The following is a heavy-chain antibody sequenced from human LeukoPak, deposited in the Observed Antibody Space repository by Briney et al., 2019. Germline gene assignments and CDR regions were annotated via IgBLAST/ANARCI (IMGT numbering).Heavy chain of an antibody. CDR1: GGSISSYY. D-gene: IGHD2-21*02. CDR3: ARHLRGVMTCFDC. Sequence: SETLSLTCTVSGGSISSYYWSWIRQPPGKALEWIGLIYYSGSTSYNPSLASRVTMSVDTSKNQFSLNLKSMTAADTAIYYCARHLRGVMTCFDCWGQGTLVTVSS. J-gene: IGHJ4*02. CDR2: IYYSGST. V-gene: IGHV4-59*08.